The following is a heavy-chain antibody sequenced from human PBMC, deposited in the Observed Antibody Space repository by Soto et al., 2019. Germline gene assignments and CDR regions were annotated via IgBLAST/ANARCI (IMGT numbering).Heavy chain of an antibody. CDR2: IIPIFGTA. CDR1: GGTFSSYA. D-gene: IGHD5-12*01. V-gene: IGHV1-69*12. J-gene: IGHJ6*02. CDR3: ARGSRTGMATILVYYYYYGMDV. Sequence: QVQLVQSGAEVKKPGSSVKVSCKASGGTFSSYAISWVRQAPGQGLEWMGGIIPIFGTANYAQKFQGRVTITADESTSXXYXEXXSLRSEDTAVYYCARGSRTGMATILVYYYYYGMDVWGQGTTVTVSS.